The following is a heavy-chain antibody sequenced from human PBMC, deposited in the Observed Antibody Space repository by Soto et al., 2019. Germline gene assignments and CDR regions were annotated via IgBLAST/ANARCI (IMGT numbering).Heavy chain of an antibody. CDR3: ARDKHCSSTSCYSNAFDI. Sequence: QVQLVQSGAEVKKPGASVKVSCKASGYTLTSYGISWVRQAPGQGLEWMGWISAYHGNINYAQKLQGRVTMTTDTSTSTAYMELRSLRSDDTAVYYCARDKHCSSTSCYSNAFDIWGQGTMVTVSS. CDR2: ISAYHGNI. CDR1: GYTLTSYG. V-gene: IGHV1-18*04. D-gene: IGHD2-2*01. J-gene: IGHJ3*02.